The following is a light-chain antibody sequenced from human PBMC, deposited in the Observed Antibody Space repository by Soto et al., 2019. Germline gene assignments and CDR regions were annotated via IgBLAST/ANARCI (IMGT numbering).Light chain of an antibody. CDR3: QQYNSDSRT. CDR1: QSISAW. Sequence: DIQMTQSSSTLSASVGDRVTITCRASQSISAWLAWYQQKPGKAPKLLIYKASSLESGVPSRFSGSGSGTEFTLTISSLQPDDFATYYCQQYNSDSRTFGQGTKVEIK. CDR2: KAS. J-gene: IGKJ1*01. V-gene: IGKV1-5*03.